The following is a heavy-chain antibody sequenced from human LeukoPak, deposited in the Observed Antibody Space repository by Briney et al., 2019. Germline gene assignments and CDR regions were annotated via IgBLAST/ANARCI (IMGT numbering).Heavy chain of an antibody. CDR3: ARDLSHFDAFDI. CDR1: GYTFNNYN. Sequence: ASVKVSCKASGYTFNNYNINWVRQAPGQGLEWMGWINTKTGNPTYAQDFTGRCVFSLDTSVSTAYLQINNLKAEDTAVYYCARDLSHFDAFDIWGQGTMVTVSS. CDR2: INTKTGNP. J-gene: IGHJ3*02. V-gene: IGHV7-4-1*02.